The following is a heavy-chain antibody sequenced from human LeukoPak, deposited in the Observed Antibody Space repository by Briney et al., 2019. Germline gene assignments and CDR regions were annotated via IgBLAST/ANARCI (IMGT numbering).Heavy chain of an antibody. CDR3: ARVGYSSSWYDYYYYYYYMDV. J-gene: IGHJ6*03. V-gene: IGHV1-8*01. CDR1: GYTFTSYD. D-gene: IGHD6-13*01. Sequence: ASVKVSCTASGYTFTSYDINWVRQATGQGLEWMGWMNPNSGNTGYAQKFQGRVTMTRNTSISTAYMELSSLRSEDTAVYYCARVGYSSSWYDYYYYYYYMDVWGKGTTVTISS. CDR2: MNPNSGNT.